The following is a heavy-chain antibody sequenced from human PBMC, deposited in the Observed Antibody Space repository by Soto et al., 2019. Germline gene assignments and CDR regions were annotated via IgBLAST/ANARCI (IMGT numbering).Heavy chain of an antibody. J-gene: IGHJ5*02. V-gene: IGHV3-74*01. Sequence: GESLKISCAASGFTFSSYWMHWVRQAPGKGLVWVSRINSDGSSTSYADSVKGRFTISRDNTKNTLYMQMISLRADDTAVLDCATETGLDYGNSPNGFDPWGQGTLVTVSS. CDR3: ATETGLDYGNSPNGFDP. D-gene: IGHD4-17*01. CDR1: GFTFSSYW. CDR2: INSDGSST.